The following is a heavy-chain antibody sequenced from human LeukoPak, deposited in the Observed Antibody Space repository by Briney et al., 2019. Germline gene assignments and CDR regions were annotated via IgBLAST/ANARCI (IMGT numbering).Heavy chain of an antibody. CDR3: AKGTRPDITVAHTVEN. V-gene: IGHV3-74*01. Sequence: PGGSLRLSCAASGLTLSSFWMHWVRQAPGKGLEWVSRIDGDGSGTSYADSVKGRFTISRDNSKNSLYLQMNNVRVEDTAVYYCAKGTRPDITVAHTVENWGQGTLVTVSS. CDR1: GLTLSSFW. D-gene: IGHD6-19*01. CDR2: IDGDGSGT. J-gene: IGHJ4*02.